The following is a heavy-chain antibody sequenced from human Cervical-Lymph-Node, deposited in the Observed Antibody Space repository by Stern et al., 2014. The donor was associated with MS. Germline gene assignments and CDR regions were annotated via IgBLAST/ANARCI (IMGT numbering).Heavy chain of an antibody. CDR2: IYHNGVT. CDR1: GVSISNNNW. J-gene: IGHJ4*02. V-gene: IGHV4-4*02. Sequence: QVQLQESGPGLVKPSETLSLTCVVSGVSISNNNWWGWVRQPPGKGLEWIGEIYHNGVTNPNPSLKSRVTMSVDKSTNQFSLKLSSMTAADTAVYYCLRGVSGYSSTWPIDHWGQGTLVTVSS. D-gene: IGHD6-13*01. CDR3: LRGVSGYSSTWPIDH.